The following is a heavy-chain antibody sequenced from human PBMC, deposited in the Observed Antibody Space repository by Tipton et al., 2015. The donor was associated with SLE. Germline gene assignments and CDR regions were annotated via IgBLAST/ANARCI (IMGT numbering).Heavy chain of an antibody. V-gene: IGHV4-59*01. J-gene: IGHJ2*01. CDR1: GGSISSYY. D-gene: IGHD6-13*01. Sequence: TLSLTCTVSGGSISSYYWSWIRQPPGRGLEWIGYIYYSGSTNYNPSLKSRVTISVDTSKNQFSLKLSSVTAADTAVYYCAREGGNSWYWYFDIWGRGTLVTVSS. CDR3: AREGGNSWYWYFDI. CDR2: IYYSGST.